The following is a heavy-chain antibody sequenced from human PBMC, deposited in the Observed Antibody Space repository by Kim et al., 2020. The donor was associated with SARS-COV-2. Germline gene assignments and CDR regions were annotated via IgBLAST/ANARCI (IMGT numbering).Heavy chain of an antibody. CDR3: VRGFSD. J-gene: IGHJ4*02. CDR1: GGSISSYY. V-gene: IGHV4-59*01. Sequence: SETLSLTCTVSGGSISSYYWTWIRQSPGKGLSSLWYISSSGNANYNPSLKRRITISIDTSKNQFSLKMISVTAADTAVYYCVRGFSDWGQGTLVTVSS. CDR2: ISSSGNA.